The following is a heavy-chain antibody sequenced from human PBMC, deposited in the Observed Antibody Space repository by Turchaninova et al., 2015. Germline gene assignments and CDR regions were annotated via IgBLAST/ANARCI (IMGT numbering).Heavy chain of an antibody. CDR2: IYYSGST. CDR1: GGSISSGDYY. D-gene: IGHD3-22*01. J-gene: IGHJ6*02. CDR3: ARDCNPSHYDVYGMDV. V-gene: IGHV4-30-4*01. Sequence: QVQLQESGPGLVKPSQTLSLTCTVSGGSISSGDYYWSWIRQPPGKGLEGIGDIYYSGSTPYNPSLKIPVSILVETTKNQFSLKLTSVTAADTAVYYCARDCNPSHYDVYGMDVWGQGTTVTVSS.